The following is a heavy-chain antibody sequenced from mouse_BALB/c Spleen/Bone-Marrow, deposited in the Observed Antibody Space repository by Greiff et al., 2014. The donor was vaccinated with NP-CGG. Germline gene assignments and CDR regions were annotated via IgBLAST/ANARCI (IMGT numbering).Heavy chain of an antibody. Sequence: EVQLVESGGGLVQPGGSRKLSCAASGFTFSSFGIHWVRQAPEKGQEWVAYISSDSSTIYYADTVKGRFTISRDNPKNTLFLQMTSLRSEDTAMYYCARSNYVGYYAMDYWGQGTSVTVSS. CDR1: GFTFSSFG. CDR2: ISSDSSTI. D-gene: IGHD1-1*01. J-gene: IGHJ4*01. CDR3: ARSNYVGYYAMDY. V-gene: IGHV5-17*02.